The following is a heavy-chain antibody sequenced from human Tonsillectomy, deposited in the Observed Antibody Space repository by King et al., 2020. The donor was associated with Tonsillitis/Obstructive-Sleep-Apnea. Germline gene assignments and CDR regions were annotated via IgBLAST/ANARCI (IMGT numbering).Heavy chain of an antibody. CDR2: INHNGST. CDR1: GGSFSGYY. Sequence: VQLQQWGAGLLKPSETLSLTCAVYGGSFSGYYWSWIRQPPGKGLEWIGEINHNGSTNYNPSLKSRVTISVDTSKNQFSLKLSSVTAADTAVYYCARGVAVRKYYEFWSGYRAYWGQGTLVTVSS. J-gene: IGHJ4*02. CDR3: ARGVAVRKYYEFWSGYRAY. V-gene: IGHV4-34*01. D-gene: IGHD3-3*01.